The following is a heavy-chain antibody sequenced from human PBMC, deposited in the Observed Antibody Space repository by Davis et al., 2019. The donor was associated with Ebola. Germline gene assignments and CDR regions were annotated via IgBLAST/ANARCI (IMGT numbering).Heavy chain of an antibody. CDR1: GGSISSGSYY. CDR3: ARESILYMSISTRGGVRTDYYYGMDV. D-gene: IGHD3-3*02. CDR2: IYTSGST. Sequence: PSETLSLTCTVSGGSISSGSYYWSWIRQPAGKGLEWIWHIYTSGSTNYNPSLKSLVTISLDTSKNQFSLKLSSVTAADTAVYYCARESILYMSISTRGGVRTDYYYGMDVWGQGTTVTVSS. V-gene: IGHV4-61*09. J-gene: IGHJ6*02.